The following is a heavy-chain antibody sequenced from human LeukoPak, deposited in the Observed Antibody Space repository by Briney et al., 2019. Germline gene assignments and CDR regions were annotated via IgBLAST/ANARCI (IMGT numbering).Heavy chain of an antibody. CDR1: GFTFSNYD. D-gene: IGHD3-22*01. Sequence: PGGSLRLSCAASGFTFSNYDMSWVRQAPGKGLEWVSGISGSGGSTYHADSVKGRFTIFRDNSKNTLYLQMNSLRAEDTAVYYCAKELDSSGYFDYWGQGTLVTVSS. J-gene: IGHJ4*02. CDR2: ISGSGGST. CDR3: AKELDSSGYFDY. V-gene: IGHV3-23*01.